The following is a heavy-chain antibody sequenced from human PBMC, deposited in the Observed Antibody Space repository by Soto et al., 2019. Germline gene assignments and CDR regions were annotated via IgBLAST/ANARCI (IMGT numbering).Heavy chain of an antibody. J-gene: IGHJ6*02. CDR1: GDSVTSGSYY. CDR2: TSYTGRT. Sequence: SETLSLTCIVSGDSVTSGSYYWTWLRQPPGKGLEWIGYTSYTGRTKYNPSLQSRVTISVDTSKNDFSLNLSSVTAADTAVYFCAREWGLLPYYVMNVWGHGTAVTVSS. D-gene: IGHD7-27*01. CDR3: AREWGLLPYYVMNV. V-gene: IGHV4-61*03.